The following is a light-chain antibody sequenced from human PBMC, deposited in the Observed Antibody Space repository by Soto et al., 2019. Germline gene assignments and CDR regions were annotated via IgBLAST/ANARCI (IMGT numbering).Light chain of an antibody. CDR3: HQSYSTPHT. CDR2: AAS. CDR1: QRISSY. V-gene: IGKV1-39*01. J-gene: IGKJ2*01. Sequence: DIQMTQSPSSLSASVGDRVTITCRASQRISSYLNWYQEKPGKTPKLLIYAASSLQSGVPSRFSGRGSGTDFTLTISSLQPEDFATYYCHQSYSTPHTFGQGTKLEIK.